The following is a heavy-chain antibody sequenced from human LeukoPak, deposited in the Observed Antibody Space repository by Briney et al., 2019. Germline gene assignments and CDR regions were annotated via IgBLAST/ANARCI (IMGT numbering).Heavy chain of an antibody. V-gene: IGHV4-59*08. CDR3: ARYDYSTPRLPNNWFDP. J-gene: IGHJ5*02. Sequence: SETLTLTCTVSGGSISSYYWSWIRQPPGKGLEWIGDIHYSGSTNYNPSLKSRVTISVDTSKNQFSLKLSSVTAADTAVYYCARYDYSTPRLPNNWFDPWGQGTLVTVSS. CDR2: IHYSGST. D-gene: IGHD4-11*01. CDR1: GGSISSYY.